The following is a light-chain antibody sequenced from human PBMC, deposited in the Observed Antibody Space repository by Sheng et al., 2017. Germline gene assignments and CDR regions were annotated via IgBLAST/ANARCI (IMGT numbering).Light chain of an antibody. CDR3: HQYNNWPPLFT. V-gene: IGKV3-15*01. CDR1: ETIDNN. CDR2: GAS. Sequence: EIVMTQFPAALSVSPGERATLSCRASETIDNNLAWYQQKPGQAPRLLIHGASTRATDVPARFSGSGSDTEFTLTISSLQSEDFAVYYCHQYNNWPPLFTFGPGTKVDIK. J-gene: IGKJ3*01.